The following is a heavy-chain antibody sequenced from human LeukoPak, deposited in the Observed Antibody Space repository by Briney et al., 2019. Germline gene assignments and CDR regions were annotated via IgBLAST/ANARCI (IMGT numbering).Heavy chain of an antibody. CDR2: ISYDGSNK. CDR3: AKDPTAAADYYYYGMDV. J-gene: IGHJ6*02. Sequence: PGRSLRLSCAASGFTFSSYGMHWVRQAPGKGLEWVAVISYDGSNKYYADSVKGRFTISRDNSKNTLYLQMNSLRAEDTAVYYCAKDPTAAADYYYYGMDVWGQGTTVTVSS. CDR1: GFTFSSYG. V-gene: IGHV3-30*18. D-gene: IGHD6-13*01.